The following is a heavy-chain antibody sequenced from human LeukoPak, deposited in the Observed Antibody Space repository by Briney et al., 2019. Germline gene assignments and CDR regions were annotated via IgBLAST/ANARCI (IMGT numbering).Heavy chain of an antibody. V-gene: IGHV1-2*02. CDR2: INPNSGGT. CDR3: ARDYHDWYYYMDV. J-gene: IGHJ6*03. CDR1: GYTFTGYY. D-gene: IGHD3-3*01. Sequence: ASVKVSCKASGYTFTGYYMHWVRQAPGQGLEWMGWINPNSGGTNYAQKFQGRVTMTRDTSISTAYMELSRLRSDDTAVYYCARDYHDWYYYMDVWGKGTTVTVSS.